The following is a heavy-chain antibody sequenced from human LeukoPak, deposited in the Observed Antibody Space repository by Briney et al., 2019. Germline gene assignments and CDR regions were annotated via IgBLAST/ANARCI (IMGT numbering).Heavy chain of an antibody. CDR3: AKDFYYDSSGYPNPLDY. CDR1: GFTFGNYA. Sequence: GGSLRLSCAASGFTFGNYAMNWVRQAPGKGLEWVSTISSSAGSTHYADSVKGRFTISRDNSKNTLYLQMNSLRAEDTALYYCAKDFYYDSSGYPNPLDYWGQGTLVTVSS. CDR2: ISSSAGST. D-gene: IGHD3-22*01. V-gene: IGHV3-23*01. J-gene: IGHJ4*02.